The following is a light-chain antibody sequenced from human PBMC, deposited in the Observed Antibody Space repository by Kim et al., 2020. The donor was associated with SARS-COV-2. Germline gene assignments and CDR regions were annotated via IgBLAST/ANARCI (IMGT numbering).Light chain of an antibody. Sequence: SSELTQDPAVSVALGQTVRITCQGDSLRSYYVTWYQQKPGQAPILVIYGKNNRPSGIPDLFSSPSSGNTASLTITGTQAGDEADYYCNSRDSNDNVVFGGGTQLTVL. CDR2: GKN. CDR3: NSRDSNDNVV. CDR1: SLRSYY. V-gene: IGLV3-19*01. J-gene: IGLJ2*01.